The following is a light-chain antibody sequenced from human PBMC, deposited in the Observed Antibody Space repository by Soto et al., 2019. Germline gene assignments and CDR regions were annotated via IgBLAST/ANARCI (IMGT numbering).Light chain of an antibody. CDR2: GAS. CDR3: QQYGSAPVT. V-gene: IGKV3-20*01. Sequence: EIVLTQSPGTLSLSPGERATLSCRASQSVSSSYLAWYQQKPGQAPRLLIYGASSRATGIPDRFSGSGSGTDFTLTISRLEPEDFAVYYCQQYGSAPVTFGQGTKLEIK. J-gene: IGKJ2*01. CDR1: QSVSSSY.